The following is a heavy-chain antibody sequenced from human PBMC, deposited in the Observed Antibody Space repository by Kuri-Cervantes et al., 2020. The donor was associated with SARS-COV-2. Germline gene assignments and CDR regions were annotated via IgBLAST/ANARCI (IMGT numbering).Heavy chain of an antibody. CDR2: IYYSGST. D-gene: IGHD2-2*02. CDR1: GGSISSYY. CDR3: ARVVVVVPAAIRDDWYFDL. J-gene: IGHJ2*01. Sequence: SETLSLTCTVSGGSISSYYWSWIRQPPGKGLEWIGYIYYSGSTNYNPSLKSRVTISVDTSKNQFSLKLSSVTAADTAVYYCARVVVVVPAAIRDDWYFDLWGRGTLVTVSS. V-gene: IGHV4-59*01.